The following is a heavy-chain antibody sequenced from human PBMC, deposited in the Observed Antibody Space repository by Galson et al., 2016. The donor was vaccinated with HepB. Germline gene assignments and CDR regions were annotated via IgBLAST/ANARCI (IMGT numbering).Heavy chain of an antibody. D-gene: IGHD6-13*01. CDR3: VRGGGHSWFDY. V-gene: IGHV1-3*04. CDR1: GYTFTRCT. Sequence: SVKVSCKASGYTFTRCTMHWVRQAPGQRLEWMGWINIGNGNTKYSQNFQGRVTSARDISASTAFMELSSLISEETAVYYCVRGGGHSWFDYWGQGSRVTVSS. CDR2: INIGNGNT. J-gene: IGHJ4*02.